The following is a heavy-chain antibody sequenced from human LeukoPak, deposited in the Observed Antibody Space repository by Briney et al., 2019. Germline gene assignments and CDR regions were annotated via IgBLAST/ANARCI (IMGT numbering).Heavy chain of an antibody. Sequence: ASVKVSCKASGYTFTGYYMHWVRQAPGQGLEWMGRINPNSGGTNYAQKFQGRVTVTRDTSISTAYMELSRLRSDDTAVYYCARGYSSSWYDYFDYWGQGTLVTVSS. CDR3: ARGYSSSWYDYFDY. CDR1: GYTFTGYY. V-gene: IGHV1-2*06. D-gene: IGHD6-13*01. J-gene: IGHJ4*02. CDR2: INPNSGGT.